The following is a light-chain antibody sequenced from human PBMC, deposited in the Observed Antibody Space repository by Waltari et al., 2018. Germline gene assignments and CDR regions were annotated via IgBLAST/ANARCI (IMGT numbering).Light chain of an antibody. CDR2: SNN. CDR3: AVWDGSLNAYV. V-gene: IGLV1-44*01. CDR1: SSNIGSNT. Sequence: QSVLTQPPSVSGTPGQRVTISCSGRSSNIGSNTVNWYQQLPGTAPKLLIYSNNRRPAGVPDRISGSRSGTSASLAVSGLQSEDEADYYCAVWDGSLNAYVFGAGTKVTVL. J-gene: IGLJ1*01.